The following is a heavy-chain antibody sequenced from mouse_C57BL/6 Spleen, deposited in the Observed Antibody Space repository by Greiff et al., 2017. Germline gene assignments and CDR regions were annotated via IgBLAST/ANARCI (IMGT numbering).Heavy chain of an antibody. CDR3: ARDTTVVVEYFDV. Sequence: QVQLQQSGAELARPGASVKLSCKASGYTFTSYGISWVKQRTGQGLEWIGEIYPRSGNTYYNEKFKGKATLTADKSSSTAYMELRSLTSEDSAVYFCARDTTVVVEYFDVWGTGTTVTVSS. D-gene: IGHD1-1*01. J-gene: IGHJ1*03. CDR1: GYTFTSYG. V-gene: IGHV1-81*01. CDR2: IYPRSGNT.